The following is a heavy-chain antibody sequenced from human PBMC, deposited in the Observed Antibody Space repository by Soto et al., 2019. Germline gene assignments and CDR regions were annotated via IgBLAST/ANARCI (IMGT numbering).Heavy chain of an antibody. J-gene: IGHJ2*01. CDR3: AKDPTVDDWYFDL. D-gene: IGHD4-17*01. CDR1: GFTFSDFG. Sequence: ESGGGVVQPGGSLRLSCAASGFTFSDFGVHWVRQAPGKGLEWVAVMSYDGKNVYYSDSVKGRFTISRDNSRDTLYLQINSLRPEDTAVYYCAKDPTVDDWYFDLWGRGTLVAVSS. V-gene: IGHV3-30*18. CDR2: MSYDGKNV.